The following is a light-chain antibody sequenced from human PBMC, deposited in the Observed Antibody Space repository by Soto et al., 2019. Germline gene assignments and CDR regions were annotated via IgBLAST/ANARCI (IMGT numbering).Light chain of an antibody. Sequence: EIVMTQSPATLSVSPGERATLSCRASQSVSSNLACYQQKPGQAPRLLIYGASIRATGIPARFSGSGSGTEFPLTISSLQSEDFPVYYCQQYNNWPPLTFGGGTKVEIK. V-gene: IGKV3D-15*01. J-gene: IGKJ4*01. CDR3: QQYNNWPPLT. CDR1: QSVSSN. CDR2: GAS.